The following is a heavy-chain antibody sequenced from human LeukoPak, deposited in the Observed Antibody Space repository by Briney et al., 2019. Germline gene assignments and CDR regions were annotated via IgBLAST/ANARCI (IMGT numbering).Heavy chain of an antibody. CDR3: ARDLDCSAGSCYSGDAFDI. CDR1: GFTFSSYE. V-gene: IGHV3-48*03. J-gene: IGHJ3*02. D-gene: IGHD2-15*01. Sequence: GGSLRLSCAASGFTFSSYEMNWVRQAPGKGLEWISYISSSGSTTYYADSVKGRFTISRDNAKNSHYLQMNSLRAEDTAVYYCARDLDCSAGSCYSGDAFDIWGQGTMVTVSS. CDR2: ISSSGSTT.